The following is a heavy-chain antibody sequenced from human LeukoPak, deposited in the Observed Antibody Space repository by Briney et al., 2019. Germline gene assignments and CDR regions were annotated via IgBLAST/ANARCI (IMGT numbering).Heavy chain of an antibody. CDR2: VYYSGST. Sequence: SETLSLTCTVSGGSISSGDYYWSWIRQPPGKGLEWIGYVYYSGSTYYNPSLKSRVTISVDTSKNQFSLKLSSVTAADTAVYYCARHTGTYDFWSGYSSSEYYYYYGMDVWGQGTTVTVSS. D-gene: IGHD3-3*01. CDR1: GGSISSGDYY. CDR3: ARHTGTYDFWSGYSSSEYYYYYGMDV. V-gene: IGHV4-30-4*01. J-gene: IGHJ6*02.